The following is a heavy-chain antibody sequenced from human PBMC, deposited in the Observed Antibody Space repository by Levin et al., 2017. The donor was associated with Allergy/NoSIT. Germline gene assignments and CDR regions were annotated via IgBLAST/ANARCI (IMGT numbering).Heavy chain of an antibody. CDR2: IYYSGST. D-gene: IGHD3-22*01. Sequence: PSETLSLTCTVSGGSISSGGYYWSWIRQHPGKGLEWIGYIYYSGSTYYNPSLKSRVTISVDTSKNQFSLKLSSVTAADTAVYYCARVPYYYDSSGDAFDSWGQGTMVTVSS. CDR3: ARVPYYYDSSGDAFDS. V-gene: IGHV4-31*03. CDR1: GGSISSGGYY. J-gene: IGHJ3*02.